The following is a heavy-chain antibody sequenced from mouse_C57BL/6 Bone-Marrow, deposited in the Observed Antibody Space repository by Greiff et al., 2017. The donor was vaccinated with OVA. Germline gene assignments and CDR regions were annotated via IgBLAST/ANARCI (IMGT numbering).Heavy chain of an antibody. J-gene: IGHJ2*01. Sequence: VKLQQSGPELVKPGASVKISCKASGYAFSSSWMNWVKQRPGKGLEWIGRIYPGDGDTNYNGKFKGKATLTADKSSSTAYMQLSSLTSEDSAVYFCARKGFDYYGDYWGQGTTLTVSS. CDR1: GYAFSSSW. CDR2: IYPGDGDT. CDR3: ARKGFDYYGDY. D-gene: IGHD1-1*01. V-gene: IGHV1-82*01.